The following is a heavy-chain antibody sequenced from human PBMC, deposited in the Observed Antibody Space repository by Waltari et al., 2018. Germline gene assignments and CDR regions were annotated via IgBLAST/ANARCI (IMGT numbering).Heavy chain of an antibody. J-gene: IGHJ5*02. V-gene: IGHV4-39*01. Sequence: QLQLQESGSGLVKPSETLSLTCSVFGDSIITSSNYYWGWIRQPPGKGLVWIGGIYYRGGTYYNPSLKSRVTISVDTSKDQFSLKLKDVTAADTAVYYCARLGDSSGYQYSHWFDPWGQGTLVTVSS. CDR1: GDSIITSSNYY. CDR2: IYYRGGT. CDR3: ARLGDSSGYQYSHWFDP. D-gene: IGHD3-22*01.